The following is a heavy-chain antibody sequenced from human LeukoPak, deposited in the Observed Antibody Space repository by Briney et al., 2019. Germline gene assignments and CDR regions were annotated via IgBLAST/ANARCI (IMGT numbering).Heavy chain of an antibody. CDR2: IYSSGRT. CDR1: GGSISRYY. J-gene: IGHJ6*04. V-gene: IGHV4-4*07. CDR3: ARESITEEYSSSSPWVDV. Sequence: SETLSLTCTVSGGSISRYYWSWIRQPAGKGQEWLGRIYSSGRTNYNPSLKSRVTMSADTPTNQFSLKLRSVTAADTAVYYCARESITEEYSSSSPWVDVWGKGTTVTVSS. D-gene: IGHD6-6*01.